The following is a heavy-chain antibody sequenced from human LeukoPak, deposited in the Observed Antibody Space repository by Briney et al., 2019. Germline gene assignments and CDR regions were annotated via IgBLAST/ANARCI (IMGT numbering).Heavy chain of an antibody. CDR3: ARAYDSSGYYES. V-gene: IGHV3-53*01. CDR2: IYSGGST. J-gene: IGHJ4*02. D-gene: IGHD3-22*01. CDR1: GFTVSSNY. Sequence: GGSLRLSCAASGFTVSSNYMSWVRQAPGKGLEWVSVIYSGGSTYYADSVKGRFTISRDNSKNTLYLQMNSLRAEDTAVYYCARAYDSSGYYESWGQGNLVTVSS.